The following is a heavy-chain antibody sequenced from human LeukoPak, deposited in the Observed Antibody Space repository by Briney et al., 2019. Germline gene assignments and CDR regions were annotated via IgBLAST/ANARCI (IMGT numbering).Heavy chain of an antibody. V-gene: IGHV1-18*01. Sequence: ASVKVSCKASGYTFTSYGISWVRQAPGQGLEWMGWISAYNGNTNYAQKFQGRVTITADKSTSTAYMELSSLRSEDTAVYYCARVAPPETYYDFWSGYRENYYYYGMDVWGQGTTVTVSS. CDR1: GYTFTSYG. CDR2: ISAYNGNT. J-gene: IGHJ6*02. D-gene: IGHD3-3*01. CDR3: ARVAPPETYYDFWSGYRENYYYYGMDV.